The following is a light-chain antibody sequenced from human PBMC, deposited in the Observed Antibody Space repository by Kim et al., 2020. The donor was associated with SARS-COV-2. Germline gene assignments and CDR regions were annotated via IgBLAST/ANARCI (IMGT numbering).Light chain of an antibody. Sequence: EIVLTQSPGTLSLSPGERATLSCRASQSVTSNYLAWYQQKPGQAPRLLIYGASSGATGIPDRFSGSGSGTDFTLTITRLEPEDFAVYYCQQYGSSPLTFGGGIKVDIK. CDR1: QSVTSNY. V-gene: IGKV3-20*01. CDR3: QQYGSSPLT. CDR2: GAS. J-gene: IGKJ4*01.